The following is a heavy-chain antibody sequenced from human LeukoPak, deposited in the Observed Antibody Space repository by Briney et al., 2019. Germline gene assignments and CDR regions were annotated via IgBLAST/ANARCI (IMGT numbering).Heavy chain of an antibody. Sequence: GSLRLSCAVSGFTFSRSAMTWVRQTPGKGLDWVSSISSSGNTYYADSVKGRFTISRDNSKNMLYLQMNSLRAEDTAVYYCVKGRISEDGLDFWGQGTLVTVSS. CDR1: GFTFSRSA. CDR3: VKGRISEDGLDF. D-gene: IGHD6-13*01. CDR2: ISSSGNT. J-gene: IGHJ4*02. V-gene: IGHV3-23*01.